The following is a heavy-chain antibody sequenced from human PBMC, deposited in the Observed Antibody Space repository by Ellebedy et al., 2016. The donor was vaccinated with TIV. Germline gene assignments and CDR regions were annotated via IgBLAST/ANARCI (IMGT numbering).Heavy chain of an antibody. CDR2: ISLSGTTT. CDR1: GFTFTNFA. J-gene: IGHJ3*01. V-gene: IGHV3-23*01. D-gene: IGHD2/OR15-2a*01. Sequence: GESLKISCEASGFTFTNFAMTWVRQAPGKGLEWVSSISLSGTTTYYADSVKGRFTISRDNSKNTLFLEMKRLTAEDTAEYYCAKDRSRTILLWGPGTLVTVSS. CDR3: AKDRSRTILL.